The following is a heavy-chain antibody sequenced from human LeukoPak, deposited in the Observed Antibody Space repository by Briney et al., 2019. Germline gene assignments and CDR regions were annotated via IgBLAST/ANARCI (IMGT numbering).Heavy chain of an antibody. CDR3: AREIYRGGFDP. V-gene: IGHV1-18*01. D-gene: IGHD3-3*01. J-gene: IGHJ5*02. CDR2: ISAYTGDA. CDR1: GYTFTSYG. Sequence: ASVKVSCKTSGYTFTSYGISWVRQAPGQGLEWMGWISAYTGDANSAQKFRGRVTLTTDTSTSTAYMELKSLRSDDTAVYSCAREIYRGGFDPWGQGTLVTVSS.